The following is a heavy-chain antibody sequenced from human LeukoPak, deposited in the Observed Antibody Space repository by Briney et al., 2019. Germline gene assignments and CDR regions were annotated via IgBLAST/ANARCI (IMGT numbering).Heavy chain of an antibody. Sequence: GGSLRLSCAASGFTVSRNYMSWVRQAPGKGLEWVSVIYSGGSKYYADSVKGRFTISRDNSKNTLYLQMNSLRAEDTAVYYCAGDYYDSSGHHHWGQGTLVTVSS. CDR2: IYSGGSK. J-gene: IGHJ5*02. CDR3: AGDYYDSSGHHH. CDR1: GFTVSRNY. D-gene: IGHD3-22*01. V-gene: IGHV3-53*01.